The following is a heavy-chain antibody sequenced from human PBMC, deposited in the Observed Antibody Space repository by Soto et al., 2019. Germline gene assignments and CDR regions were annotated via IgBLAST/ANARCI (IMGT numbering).Heavy chain of an antibody. V-gene: IGHV3-23*01. CDR3: AKNSGWFNT. CDR1: GFPFSATY. Sequence: EFQVMQSGGGFVQPGGSLRLACAASGFPFSATYMSWVRQAPGKGLEWVSTIDGGGETTYYADSVRGRFTISRDNSKNTVYLQMDGLRVDDTAFYYCAKNSGWFNTWGQGDLVIVSS. J-gene: IGHJ5*02. D-gene: IGHD3-10*01. CDR2: IDGGGETT.